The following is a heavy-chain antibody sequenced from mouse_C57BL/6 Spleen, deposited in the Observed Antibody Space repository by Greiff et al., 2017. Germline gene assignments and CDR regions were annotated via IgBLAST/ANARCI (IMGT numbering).Heavy chain of an antibody. D-gene: IGHD1-1*01. CDR3: ARDGSSYGYFDY. V-gene: IGHV1-55*01. CDR2: IYPGSGST. CDR1: GYTFTSYW. J-gene: IGHJ2*01. Sequence: QVQLQQPGAELVKPGASVKMSCKASGYTFTSYWITWVKQRPGQGLEWIGDIYPGSGSTNYNEKFKSKATLTVDTSSSTAYMQLSSLTSEDSAVYYGARDGSSYGYFDYWGQGTTLTVSS.